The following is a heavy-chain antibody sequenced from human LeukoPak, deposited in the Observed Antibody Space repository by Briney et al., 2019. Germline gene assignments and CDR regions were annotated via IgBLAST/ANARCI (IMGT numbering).Heavy chain of an antibody. J-gene: IGHJ4*02. CDR1: GFTFTNSA. Sequence: GGSLRLSCAASGFTFTNSALSWVRQAPGKGLQWVSDISGSGGSTYYADSVKGRFTISRDNSKNTLYLQMNSLRAEDTAVYYCAKRIQSARATGYWGQGTLVTVSS. CDR2: ISGSGGST. D-gene: IGHD5-18*01. V-gene: IGHV3-23*01. CDR3: AKRIQSARATGY.